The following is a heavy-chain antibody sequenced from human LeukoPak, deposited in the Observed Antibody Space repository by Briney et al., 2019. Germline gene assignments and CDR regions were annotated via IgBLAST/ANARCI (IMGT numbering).Heavy chain of an antibody. CDR1: GFTFSSYG. CDR3: ARRGLGVMPHYFDY. V-gene: IGHV4-39*01. D-gene: IGHD2-2*01. CDR2: VFYSGST. Sequence: PGGSLRLSCAASGFTFSSYGMHWIRQPPGKGLEWVANVFYSGSTYPSPSLKSRVTISVDTSKNQFSLKLSSVTAADTAVYYCARRGLGVMPHYFDYWGQGTLVTVSS. J-gene: IGHJ4*02.